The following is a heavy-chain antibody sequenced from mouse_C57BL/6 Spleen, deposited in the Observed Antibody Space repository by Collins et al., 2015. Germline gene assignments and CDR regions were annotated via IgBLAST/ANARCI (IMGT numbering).Heavy chain of an antibody. Sequence: EVQLQQSGPELVKPGASVKISCKASGYTFTDYYMNWVKQSHGKSFEWIGDINPNNGGTSYNQKFKGKATLTVDKSSSTAYMELRSLTSEDSAVYYCARGDDYDETWFAYWGQGTLVTVSA. CDR2: INPNNGGT. CDR1: GYTFTDYY. V-gene: IGHV1-26*01. D-gene: IGHD2-4*01. J-gene: IGHJ3*01. CDR3: ARGDDYDETWFAY.